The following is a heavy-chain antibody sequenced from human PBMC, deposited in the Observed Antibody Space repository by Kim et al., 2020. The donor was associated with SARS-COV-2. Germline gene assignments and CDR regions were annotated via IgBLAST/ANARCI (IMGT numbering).Heavy chain of an antibody. Sequence: SETLSLTCTVSGGSISSYYWSWIRQPAGKGLEWIGRIYTSGSTNYNPSLKSRVTMSVGTSKNQFSLKLSSVTAADTAVYYCARDRYSSSSVESYFDYWGQGTLVTVSS. CDR2: IYTSGST. CDR1: GGSISSYY. V-gene: IGHV4-4*07. CDR3: ARDRYSSSSVESYFDY. J-gene: IGHJ4*02. D-gene: IGHD6-6*01.